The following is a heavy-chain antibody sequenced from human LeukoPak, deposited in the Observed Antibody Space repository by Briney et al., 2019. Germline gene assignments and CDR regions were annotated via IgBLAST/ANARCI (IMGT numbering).Heavy chain of an antibody. D-gene: IGHD1-26*01. J-gene: IGHJ4*02. CDR2: ISCYNGDT. CDR3: MRDPTNTSGRYAYFDF. Sequence: ASVKVSCKASGYTFTDHGISWVRQAPGQGLEWMGWISCYNGDTKFGQKFQGRVTMSKDTSTTTAYMELTGLTSDDTAVYYCMRDPTNTSGRYAYFDFWGQGTLVTVSS. CDR1: GYTFTDHG. V-gene: IGHV1-18*01.